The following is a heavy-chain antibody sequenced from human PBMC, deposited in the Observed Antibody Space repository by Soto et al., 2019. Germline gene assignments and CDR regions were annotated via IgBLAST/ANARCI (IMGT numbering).Heavy chain of an antibody. V-gene: IGHV3-23*01. D-gene: IGHD1-26*01. CDR3: VRKGGSFYGPFDY. CDR1: GFTFSDYA. J-gene: IGHJ4*02. Sequence: EVQLLESGGGLVQPGGSLRLSCAASGFTFSDYAMSWVRQAPGKGLEWVSTIRGTDGTTYYSDSVKGRFTISRDNSKNTRYLQMNSLRAEDAAIYYCVRKGGSFYGPFDYWGQGTLVTVSS. CDR2: IRGTDGTT.